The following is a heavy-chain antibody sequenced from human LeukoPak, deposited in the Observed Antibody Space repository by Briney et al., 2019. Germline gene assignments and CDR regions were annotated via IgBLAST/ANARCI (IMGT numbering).Heavy chain of an antibody. Sequence: GGSLRLSCAASGFTFSSYAISWFRQAPGKGLEWVSSITGTSAGTYYTYSVKGRFTISRDNSENTLYLQMNSLRAEDTAVYYCAKGVYCSGGSCYHRRENWFDPWGQGTLVTVSS. V-gene: IGHV3-23*01. J-gene: IGHJ5*02. CDR3: AKGVYCSGGSCYHRRENWFDP. CDR1: GFTFSSYA. D-gene: IGHD2-15*01. CDR2: ITGTSAGT.